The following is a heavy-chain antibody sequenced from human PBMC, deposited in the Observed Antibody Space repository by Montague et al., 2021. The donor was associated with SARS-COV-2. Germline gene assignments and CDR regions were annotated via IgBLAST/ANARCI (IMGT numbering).Heavy chain of an antibody. D-gene: IGHD2-2*01. V-gene: IGHV3-23*03. Sequence: SLRLSCAASGFTFSSYAMSWVRQAPGKGLEWVSVIYSGGSSTYYADSVKGRFTISRDNSKNTLYLQMNSLRAEDTAVYYCARIPVGSKYYFDFWGQGTLVTVSS. CDR2: IYSGGSST. CDR1: GFTFSSYA. J-gene: IGHJ4*02. CDR3: ARIPVGSKYYFDF.